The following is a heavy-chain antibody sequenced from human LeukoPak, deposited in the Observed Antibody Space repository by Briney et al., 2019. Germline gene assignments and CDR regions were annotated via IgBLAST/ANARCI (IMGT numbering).Heavy chain of an antibody. J-gene: IGHJ4*02. CDR3: ARDGSRGGSDY. CDR2: INHSGST. CDR1: GGSFSGYY. Sequence: SGTLSLTCSGYGGSFSGYYWGWIRQPPGKGLEWIGEINHSGSTNYNPSLKSRVTISVDRSKNQFSLKVTSVTAADTAVYYCARDGSRGGSDYWGQGTPVTVSS. V-gene: IGHV4-34*01. D-gene: IGHD3-16*01.